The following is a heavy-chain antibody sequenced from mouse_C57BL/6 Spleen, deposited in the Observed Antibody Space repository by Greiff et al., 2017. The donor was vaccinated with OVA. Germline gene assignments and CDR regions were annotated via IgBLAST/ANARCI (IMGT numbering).Heavy chain of an antibody. J-gene: IGHJ4*01. Sequence: EVQLQQSGPVLVKPGASVKMSCKASGYTFTDYYMNWVKQSHGKSLEWIGVINPYNGGTSYNQKFKGKATLTVDKSSSTAYMELNSLTSEDSAVYYCARGITTGAMDYWGQGTSVTVSS. CDR1: GYTFTDYY. CDR2: INPYNGGT. CDR3: ARGITTGAMDY. V-gene: IGHV1-19*01. D-gene: IGHD1-1*01.